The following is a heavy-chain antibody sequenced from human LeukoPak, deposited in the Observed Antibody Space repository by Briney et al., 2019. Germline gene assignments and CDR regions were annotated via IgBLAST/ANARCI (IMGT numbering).Heavy chain of an antibody. D-gene: IGHD2-21*01. V-gene: IGHV1-2*06. Sequence: GASVMVSCKASGYTFTAHYMQWVRQAPGQGLEWMGRINPSSGDTEYGQRFQGRVTLTRDTSSSTANMELRRLRSDDTAVYYCARDPGYSYALDIGGQGTVVIVSS. CDR1: GYTFTAHY. CDR2: INPSSGDT. CDR3: ARDPGYSYALDI. J-gene: IGHJ3*02.